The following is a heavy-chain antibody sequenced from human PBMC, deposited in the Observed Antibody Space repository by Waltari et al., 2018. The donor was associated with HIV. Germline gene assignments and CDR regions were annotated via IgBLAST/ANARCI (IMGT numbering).Heavy chain of an antibody. D-gene: IGHD2-2*01. J-gene: IGHJ6*02. CDR2: IRYDGSNK. Sequence: QVQLVESGGGVVQPGGSLRLSCAASGFTFSSYGMHWVRQAPGKGLEWGAFIRYDGSNKYYADSVKGRFTISRDNSKNTLYLQMNSLRAEDTAVYYCAKRGLPAATFGRPNYYYYYGMDVWGQGTTVTVSS. CDR3: AKRGLPAATFGRPNYYYYYGMDV. V-gene: IGHV3-30*02. CDR1: GFTFSSYG.